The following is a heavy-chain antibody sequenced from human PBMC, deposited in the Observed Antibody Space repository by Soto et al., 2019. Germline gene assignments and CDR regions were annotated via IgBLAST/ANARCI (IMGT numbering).Heavy chain of an antibody. CDR1: GYTFTSYG. J-gene: IGHJ4*02. CDR2: ISAYNGNT. CDR3: ARDFSYDSSPSLDY. V-gene: IGHV1-18*01. Sequence: ASVKVSCKASGYTFTSYGISWVRQAPGQGLEWMGWISAYNGNTNYAQKLQGRVTMTTDTSTSTAYMELRSLRSDDTAVYYCARDFSYDSSPSLDYWGQGTLVTVSS. D-gene: IGHD3-22*01.